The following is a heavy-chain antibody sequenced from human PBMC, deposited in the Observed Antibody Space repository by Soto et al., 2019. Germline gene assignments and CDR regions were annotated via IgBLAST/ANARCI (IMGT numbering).Heavy chain of an antibody. CDR1: GFTFSSYG. V-gene: IGHV3-30*18. CDR2: ISYDGSNK. D-gene: IGHD3-22*01. Sequence: QVQLVESGGGVVQPGRSLRLSCAASGFTFSSYGMHWVRQAPGKGLEWVAVISYDGSNKYYADSVKGRFTISRDNSKNTLYLQMNSLRAEDTAVYYCAKDLHGYYDSSGAFDYWGQGTLVTVSS. J-gene: IGHJ4*02. CDR3: AKDLHGYYDSSGAFDY.